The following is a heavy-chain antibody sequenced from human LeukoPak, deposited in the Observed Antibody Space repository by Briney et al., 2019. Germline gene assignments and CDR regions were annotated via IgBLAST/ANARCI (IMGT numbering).Heavy chain of an antibody. CDR1: GFTFDDYA. V-gene: IGHV3-9*01. D-gene: IGHD3-22*01. J-gene: IGHJ4*02. CDR2: ISWNSGSI. Sequence: GGSLRLSCAASGFTFDDYAMHWVRQAPGKGLEWVLGISWNSGSIGYADSVKGRFTISRDNAKNSLYLQMNSLRAEDTALYYCAKDRYYYDSSGYYFDYWGQGTLVTVSS. CDR3: AKDRYYYDSSGYYFDY.